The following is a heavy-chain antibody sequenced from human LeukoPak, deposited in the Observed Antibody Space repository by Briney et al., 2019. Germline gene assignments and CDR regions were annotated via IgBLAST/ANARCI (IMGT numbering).Heavy chain of an antibody. J-gene: IGHJ6*03. Sequence: SEILSLTCTVSGGSISSHYWSWIRQPPGKGLEWIGYIYYSGSTNYNPSLKSRVTISVDTSKNQFSLKLSSVTAADTAVYYCATLTSKPDIVVVPAAHYYYMDVWGKGTTVTVSS. CDR2: IYYSGST. CDR1: GGSISSHY. V-gene: IGHV4-59*11. D-gene: IGHD2-2*01. CDR3: ATLTSKPDIVVVPAAHYYYMDV.